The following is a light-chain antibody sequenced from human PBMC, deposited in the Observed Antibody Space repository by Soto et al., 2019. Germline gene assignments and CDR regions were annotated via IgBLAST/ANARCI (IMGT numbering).Light chain of an antibody. J-gene: IGLJ1*01. CDR1: RSDVGGYNY. V-gene: IGLV2-14*01. CDR3: SSYTSSSTRLYV. Sequence: QSVLTQPASVSGSPGQSITISCTGTRSDVGGYNYVSWYQQHPGKAPKLMIYDVSNRPSGVSNRFSGSKSGNTASLTISGLHAEDEADYYCSSYTSSSTRLYVFGTGTKLTVL. CDR2: DVS.